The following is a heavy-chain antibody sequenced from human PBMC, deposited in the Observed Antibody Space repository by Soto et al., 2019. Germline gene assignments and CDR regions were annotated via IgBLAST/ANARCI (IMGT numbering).Heavy chain of an antibody. D-gene: IGHD5-18*01. J-gene: IGHJ4*02. V-gene: IGHV3-48*03. CDR3: ARIGYSSGYPHFDY. CDR2: ISSSGSTI. Sequence: GGSLRLSCAAAGFTVGSYEMNWVRQAPGKGLEWVSYISSSGSTIYYADSVKGRFTISRDNAKNSLYLQLSSLRAEDTAVYYCARIGYSSGYPHFDYWGQGTLVTVSS. CDR1: GFTVGSYE.